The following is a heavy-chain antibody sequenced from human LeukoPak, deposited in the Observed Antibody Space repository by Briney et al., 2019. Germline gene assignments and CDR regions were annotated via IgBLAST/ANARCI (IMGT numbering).Heavy chain of an antibody. CDR1: GYTLTELS. CDR2: FDPEDGET. Sequence: GASVKVSCKVSGYTLTELSMHWVRQAPGKGLEWMGGFDPEDGETIYAQKFQGRVTMTEDTSTDTAYMELSSLRAEDTAVYYCAKDLWRLVTAILLPFDYWGQGTLVTVSS. D-gene: IGHD2-21*02. CDR3: AKDLWRLVTAILLPFDY. V-gene: IGHV1-24*01. J-gene: IGHJ4*02.